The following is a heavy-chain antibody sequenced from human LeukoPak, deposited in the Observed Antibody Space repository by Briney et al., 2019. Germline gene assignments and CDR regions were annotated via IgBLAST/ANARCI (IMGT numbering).Heavy chain of an antibody. D-gene: IGHD5-12*01. Sequence: GGSLRLSRAASGFTFSSSSMNWVRQAPGKGLEWVSSISSGGDYIYYADSVRGRFTVSRDNAKNSLYLQMNSLRAEDAAVYYCARDWGLHSAFDLEDYWGQGTLVTVSS. J-gene: IGHJ4*02. V-gene: IGHV3-21*06. CDR3: ARDWGLHSAFDLEDY. CDR1: GFTFSSSS. CDR2: ISSGGDYI.